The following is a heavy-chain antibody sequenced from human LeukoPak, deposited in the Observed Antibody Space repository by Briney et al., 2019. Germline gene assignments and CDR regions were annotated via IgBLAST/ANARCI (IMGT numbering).Heavy chain of an antibody. Sequence: GGPLRLSCAASGFTFSSYGMHWVRQAPGKGLEWVAFIRYDGSNKYYADSVKGRFTISRDNSKNTLYLQMNSLRAEDTAVYYCAKEGTIAARGFYFDYWGQGTLVTVSS. CDR3: AKEGTIAARGFYFDY. D-gene: IGHD6-6*01. J-gene: IGHJ4*02. CDR1: GFTFSSYG. CDR2: IRYDGSNK. V-gene: IGHV3-30*02.